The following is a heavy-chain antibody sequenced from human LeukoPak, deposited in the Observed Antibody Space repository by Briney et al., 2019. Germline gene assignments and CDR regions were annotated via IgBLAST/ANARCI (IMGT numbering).Heavy chain of an antibody. CDR2: ISTYSGTT. Sequence: ASVKVSCKASGYTFSNSGISWVRQAPGQGLEWMGWISTYSGTTNYAHNLQGRLTMTTDTSTSTAYMELRNLKSDDTAVYYCARAGSVPAAHNYYYYYYMDVWGKGTTVTISS. CDR3: ARAGSVPAAHNYYYYYYMDV. D-gene: IGHD2-2*01. V-gene: IGHV1-18*01. J-gene: IGHJ6*03. CDR1: GYTFSNSG.